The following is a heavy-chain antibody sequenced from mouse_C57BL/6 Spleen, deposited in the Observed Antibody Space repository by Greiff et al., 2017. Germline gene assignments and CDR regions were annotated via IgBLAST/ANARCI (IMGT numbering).Heavy chain of an antibody. J-gene: IGHJ2*01. D-gene: IGHD1-1*01. CDR1: GYTFTSYW. CDR3: ARVGGRRYFDY. CDR2: IDPSDSYT. V-gene: IGHV1-69*01. Sequence: QVQLQQPGAELVMPGASVKLSCKASGYTFTSYWMHWVKQRPGQGLEWIGEIDPSDSYTNYNQKFKGKSTLTVDKSSSTAYMQLSSLTSEDSAVYYCARVGGRRYFDYWGQGTTLTVSS.